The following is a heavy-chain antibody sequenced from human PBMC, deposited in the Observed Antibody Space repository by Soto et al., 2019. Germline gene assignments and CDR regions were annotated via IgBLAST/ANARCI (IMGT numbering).Heavy chain of an antibody. Sequence: SVKVPCKASGGSFSNFGISWVRQAPGQGLEWMGGIVPVFGRPNYAQRFRGRLTITADESTSTGYMELISLRSDDTAVYYCASEGSGYNFWGQGTQVTVSS. CDR2: IVPVFGRP. V-gene: IGHV1-69*13. D-gene: IGHD5-12*01. CDR1: GGSFSNFG. CDR3: ASEGSGYNF. J-gene: IGHJ4*02.